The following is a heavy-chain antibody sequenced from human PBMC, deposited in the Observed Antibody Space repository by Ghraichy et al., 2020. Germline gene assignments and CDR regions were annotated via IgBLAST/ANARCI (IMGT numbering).Heavy chain of an antibody. CDR1: GGSISSYY. CDR3: ARGLYSGSFQFGY. Sequence: SETLSLTCTVSGGSISSYYWNWIRQPPGKGLEWIGYMYNSGSTKYNPSLKSRVTISVDTSKNQFSLNMSSVTAADTAVYYCARGLYSGSFQFGYWGQGTLVTVSS. V-gene: IGHV4-59*01. J-gene: IGHJ4*02. D-gene: IGHD1-26*01. CDR2: MYNSGST.